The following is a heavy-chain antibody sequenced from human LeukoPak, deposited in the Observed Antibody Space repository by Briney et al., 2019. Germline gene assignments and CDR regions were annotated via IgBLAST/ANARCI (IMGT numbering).Heavy chain of an antibody. V-gene: IGHV4-31*03. CDR2: IYYSGST. CDR1: GGSISSGGYY. Sequence: PSQTLSLTCTVSGGSISSGGYYWSRIRQHPGKGLEWIGYIYYSGSTYYNPSLKSRVTISVDTSKNQFSLKLSSVTAADTAVYYCARIEQQLVAFDPWGQGTLVTVSS. J-gene: IGHJ5*02. D-gene: IGHD6-13*01. CDR3: ARIEQQLVAFDP.